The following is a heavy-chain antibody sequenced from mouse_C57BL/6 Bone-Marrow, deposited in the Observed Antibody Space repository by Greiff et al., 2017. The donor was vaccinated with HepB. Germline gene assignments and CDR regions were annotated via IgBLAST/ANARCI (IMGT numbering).Heavy chain of an antibody. J-gene: IGHJ3*01. CDR2: IYPRSGNT. CDR1: GYTFTSYG. Sequence: QVQLQQSGAELARPGASVKLSCKASGYTFTSYGISWVKQRTGQGLEWIGEIYPRSGNTYYNEKFKGKATLTADKSSSTAYMELRSLTSEDSAVYFCARGQLRLQTYWGQGTLVTVSA. CDR3: ARGQLRLQTY. V-gene: IGHV1-81*01. D-gene: IGHD3-2*02.